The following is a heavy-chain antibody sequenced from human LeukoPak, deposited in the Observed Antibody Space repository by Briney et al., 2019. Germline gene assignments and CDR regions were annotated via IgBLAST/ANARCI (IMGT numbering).Heavy chain of an antibody. D-gene: IGHD6-19*01. CDR2: ISGDAGRT. Sequence: GGSLRLSCAASGFTFSSYGMNWVRQAPGKGLEWVSGISGDAGRTYYADSVKGRFTIYRDNSKNTLYLQMSSLRTEDTAMYYCTTSPVPGIDYWGQGIQVTVSS. J-gene: IGHJ4*02. CDR1: GFTFSSYG. V-gene: IGHV3-23*01. CDR3: TTSPVPGIDY.